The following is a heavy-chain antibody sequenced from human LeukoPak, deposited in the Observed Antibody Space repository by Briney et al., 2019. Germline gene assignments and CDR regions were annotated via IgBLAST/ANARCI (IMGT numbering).Heavy chain of an antibody. J-gene: IGHJ4*02. D-gene: IGHD6-13*01. CDR2: ISSSGDYI. V-gene: IGHV3-21*01. CDR3: ASALLPELYSSTCYWRVPFDY. CDR1: GVTFSRYS. Sequence: GGTLRLSCAASGVTFSRYSMNWVRQAPGKGLEWVSFISSSGDYIYYADSMKGGSTIIRKNDKNSSYMQMDRLRVEETGGYFSASALLPELYSSTCYWRVPFDYWGQGTLVTVSS.